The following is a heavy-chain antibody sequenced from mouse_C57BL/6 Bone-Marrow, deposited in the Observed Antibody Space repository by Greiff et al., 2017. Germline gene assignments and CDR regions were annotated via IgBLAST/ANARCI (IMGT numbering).Heavy chain of an antibody. V-gene: IGHV1-26*01. CDR3: ARGPFYYYGSSLDY. D-gene: IGHD1-1*01. J-gene: IGHJ4*01. CDR1: GYTFTDYY. CDR2: INPNNGGT. Sequence: VQLQQSGPELVKPGASVKISCKASGYTFTDYYMNWVKQSHGKSLEWIGDINPNNGGTSYNQKFKGKATLTVDKSSSTAYMELRSLTSEDSAVYYCARGPFYYYGSSLDYWGQGTSVTVSS.